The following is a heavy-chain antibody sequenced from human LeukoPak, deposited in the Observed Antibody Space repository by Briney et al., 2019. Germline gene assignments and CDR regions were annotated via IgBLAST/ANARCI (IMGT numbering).Heavy chain of an antibody. Sequence: SETLSLTCTVSGGSISSYYWNWIRQPPGKGLEWIGYIYYSGSTNYNPSLKSRVTISVDTSKNQFSLKLSSVTAADTAVYYCARVRYSSGWYDGPDYWGQGTLVTVSS. CDR3: ARVRYSSGWYDGPDY. V-gene: IGHV4-59*01. CDR2: IYYSGST. D-gene: IGHD6-19*01. J-gene: IGHJ4*02. CDR1: GGSISSYY.